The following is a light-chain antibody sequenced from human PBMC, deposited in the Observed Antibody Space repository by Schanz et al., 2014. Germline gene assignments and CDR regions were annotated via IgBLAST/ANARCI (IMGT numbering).Light chain of an antibody. V-gene: IGLV1-47*01. CDR1: NSSIGSNY. CDR2: RDD. Sequence: QSVLTQPPSASGTPGQRVTISCSGSNSSIGSNYVYWYQQLPGTAPRLLIYRDDQRPSGVPDRFSGSKSGTSASLAISGLRSEDEADYYCAAWDDSLNGWVFGGGTKLTVL. J-gene: IGLJ3*02. CDR3: AAWDDSLNGWV.